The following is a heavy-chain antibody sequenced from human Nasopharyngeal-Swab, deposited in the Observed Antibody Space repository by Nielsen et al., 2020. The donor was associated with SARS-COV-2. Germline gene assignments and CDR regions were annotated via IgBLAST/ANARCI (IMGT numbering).Heavy chain of an antibody. Sequence: GESLKISCAASGFTFSSNWMSWVRQAQGKGLEWVATIKKDGGEKYYVDSVKGRLTISRAHAKNSLYLQMNSLRAEDTAVYYCARDSYSNYEGYYYYYGMDVWCQGTTVTVSS. CDR2: IKKDGGEK. CDR1: GFTFSSNW. J-gene: IGHJ6*02. V-gene: IGHV3-7*01. D-gene: IGHD4-11*01. CDR3: ARDSYSNYEGYYYYYGMDV.